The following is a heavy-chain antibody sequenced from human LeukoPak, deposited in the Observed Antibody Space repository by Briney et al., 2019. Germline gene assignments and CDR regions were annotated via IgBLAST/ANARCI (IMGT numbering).Heavy chain of an antibody. CDR1: GFTFSRHS. V-gene: IGHV3-48*01. Sequence: GGSLRLSCAASGFTFSRHSMNWVRQAPGRGLEWVSYVSTSSSTIYYAASVKGRFTISRDDAKNLLYLQMNSLRAEDTAVYYCARPYYHASGSYYAAFDYWGQGILVTVSS. CDR3: ARPYYHASGSYYAAFDY. D-gene: IGHD3-10*01. J-gene: IGHJ4*02. CDR2: VSTSSSTI.